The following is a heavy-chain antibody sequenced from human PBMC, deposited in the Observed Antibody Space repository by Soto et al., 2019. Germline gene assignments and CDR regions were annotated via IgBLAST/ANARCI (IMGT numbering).Heavy chain of an antibody. J-gene: IGHJ4*02. CDR3: ARDQGMATIDY. D-gene: IGHD5-12*01. CDR1: GFTFSRNG. CDR2: ISYDGSYK. Sequence: QVQLVDSGGDVVQPGRSLRLSCTASGFTFSRNGMHWVRQAPGKGLEWVAVISYDGSYKYYADSVKGRFTISRDSSKNTLFLQMNSLRAEDTAVYYCARDQGMATIDYWGQGTLVTVSS. V-gene: IGHV3-30*03.